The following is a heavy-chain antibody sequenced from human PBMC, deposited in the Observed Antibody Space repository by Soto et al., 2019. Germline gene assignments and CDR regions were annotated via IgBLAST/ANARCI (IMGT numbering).Heavy chain of an antibody. CDR1: GGSFSCYY. Sequence: SETLSLTCAVYGGSFSCYYWSWIRQPPGKGLEWIGEINHSGSTNYNPSLKSRVTISVDTSKNQFSLKLSSVTAADTAVYYCAIKGYSGYADYFDYWGQGTLVTVSS. D-gene: IGHD5-12*01. J-gene: IGHJ4*02. V-gene: IGHV4-34*01. CDR2: INHSGST. CDR3: AIKGYSGYADYFDY.